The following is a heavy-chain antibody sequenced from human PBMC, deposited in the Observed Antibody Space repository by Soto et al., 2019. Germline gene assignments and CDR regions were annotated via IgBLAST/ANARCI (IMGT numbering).Heavy chain of an antibody. J-gene: IGHJ5*02. CDR2: IYYSGST. V-gene: IGHV4-39*01. CDR1: GGSISSSSYY. D-gene: IGHD1-26*01. Sequence: PSETLSLTCTVSGGSISSSSYYWGWIRQPPGKGLEWIGSIYYSGSTYYNPSLKSRVTISVDTSKNQFSLKLSSVTAADTAVYYCARYKESGGWDLPLNWFDPWGQGTLVTVSS. CDR3: ARYKESGGWDLPLNWFDP.